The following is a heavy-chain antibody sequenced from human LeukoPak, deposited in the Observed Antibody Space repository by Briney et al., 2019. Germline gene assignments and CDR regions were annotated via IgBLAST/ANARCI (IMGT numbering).Heavy chain of an antibody. V-gene: IGHV4-38-2*02. J-gene: IGHJ3*02. D-gene: IGHD6-6*01. CDR1: GYSISSGYY. CDR3: ARDRQLVRAFDI. Sequence: SETLSLTCTVSGYSISSGYYWGWIRQPPGKGLEWIGVYHVGTTDYNPSLKSRVTISVDTSKNQFSLKLSSVTAADTAVYYCARDRQLVRAFDIWGQGTMVTVSS. CDR2: VYHVGTT.